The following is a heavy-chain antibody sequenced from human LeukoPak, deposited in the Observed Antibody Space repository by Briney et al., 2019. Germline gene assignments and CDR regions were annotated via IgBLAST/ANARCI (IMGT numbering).Heavy chain of an antibody. CDR3: AKDFQQYSSGEGY. V-gene: IGHV3-23*01. CDR1: GFTFSSYA. D-gene: IGHD6-19*01. Sequence: GGSLRLSCAAAGFTFSSYAMSWVRQAPGKGLEWVSAISGSGGSTYYADSVKGRFTISRDNSKNTLYLQMNSLRAEDTAVYYCAKDFQQYSSGEGYWGQGTLVTVSS. J-gene: IGHJ4*02. CDR2: ISGSGGST.